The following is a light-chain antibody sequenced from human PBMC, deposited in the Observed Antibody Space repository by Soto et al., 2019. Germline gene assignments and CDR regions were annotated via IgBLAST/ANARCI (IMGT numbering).Light chain of an antibody. CDR1: QSFSSSY. Sequence: EIVLTQSPGTLSLSPGERATLSCRASQSFSSSYLAWYQQKPGQAPRLLIYGASSRATGITDRFSGSGSGTDFTITISSLEPEDFSVYYCQNYGSALFTFGPGTKVDVK. J-gene: IGKJ3*01. CDR2: GAS. V-gene: IGKV3-20*01. CDR3: QNYGSALFT.